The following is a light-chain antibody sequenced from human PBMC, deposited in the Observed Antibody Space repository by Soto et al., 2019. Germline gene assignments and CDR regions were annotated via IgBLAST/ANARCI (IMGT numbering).Light chain of an antibody. CDR1: QDIRST. J-gene: IGKJ2*01. V-gene: IGKV1-13*02. CDR3: QQFNTYPFT. CDR2: DAS. Sequence: AIQLTQSPSSLSASVGDRVTITCRASQDIRSTLAWYQQRPVTAPNLLIYDASSLESGVPSRFSGSGSGTDFTLTISSLQPEDFATYYCQQFNTYPFTFGQGTKLEIK.